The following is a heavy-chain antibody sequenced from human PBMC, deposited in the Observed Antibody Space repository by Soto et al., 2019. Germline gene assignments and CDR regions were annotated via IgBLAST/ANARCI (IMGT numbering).Heavy chain of an antibody. CDR1: GGSISNHY. Sequence: QVQLQESGPGLVKPSETLSLTCTVSGGSISNHYWSWIRQPPRKGLDWIGYIYYNGNTNYNPSLKSRVTMSVDTAKNQISLKLSAVTAADTAVYYCTRANWYSEYWGQGTLVTVSS. V-gene: IGHV4-59*11. D-gene: IGHD7-27*01. J-gene: IGHJ4*02. CDR2: IYYNGNT. CDR3: TRANWYSEY.